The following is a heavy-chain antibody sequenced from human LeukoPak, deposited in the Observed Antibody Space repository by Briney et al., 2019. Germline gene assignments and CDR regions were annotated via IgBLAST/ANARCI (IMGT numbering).Heavy chain of an antibody. D-gene: IGHD6-13*01. J-gene: IGHJ4*02. CDR3: AREGTPSSWYEY. Sequence: ASAKVSCKASGFTFTDYYIHWVRQAPGQGLEWMGWINPNSGGTNYAQKFQGWVTMTRDTSISTAYMELSRLRSDDTAVYYCAREGTPSSWYEYWGQGTLVTVSS. CDR2: INPNSGGT. V-gene: IGHV1-2*04. CDR1: GFTFTDYY.